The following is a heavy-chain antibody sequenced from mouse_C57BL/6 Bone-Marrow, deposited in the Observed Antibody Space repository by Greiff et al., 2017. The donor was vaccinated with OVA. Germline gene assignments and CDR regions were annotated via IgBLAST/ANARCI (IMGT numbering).Heavy chain of an antibody. CDR3: ARQGKKGFDY. CDR1: GFTFSSYG. Sequence: EVQLVESGGDLVKPGGSLKLSCAASGFTFSSYGMSWVRQTPDKRLEWVATISSGGSYTYYPDSVKGRFTISRDNAKNTLYLQMSSLKSEDTAMYYCARQGKKGFDYRGQGTTLTVSS. J-gene: IGHJ2*01. D-gene: IGHD2-1*01. V-gene: IGHV5-6*01. CDR2: ISSGGSYT.